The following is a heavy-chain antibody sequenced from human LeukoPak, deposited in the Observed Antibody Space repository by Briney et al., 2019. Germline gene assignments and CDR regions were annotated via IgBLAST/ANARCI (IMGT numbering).Heavy chain of an antibody. Sequence: PGGSLRLSCAASGFTFSSYYMFWVRQAPGKGLAWVSTIKGDETSTKYADSVRGRFTVSRDNARNTLYLQLNSLRAEDTAIYYCAREYEDDFWSGYYSLDPWGQGTLVTVSS. D-gene: IGHD3-3*01. CDR3: AREYEDDFWSGYYSLDP. J-gene: IGHJ5*02. CDR1: GFTFSSYY. CDR2: IKGDETST. V-gene: IGHV3-74*03.